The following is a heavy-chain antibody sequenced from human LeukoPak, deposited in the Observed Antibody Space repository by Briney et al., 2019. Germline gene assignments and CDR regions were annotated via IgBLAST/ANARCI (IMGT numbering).Heavy chain of an antibody. CDR2: IYPGDSDT. D-gene: IGHD6-19*01. CDR3: ARRDDSGWYAFDI. Sequence: GESLKIPCKASGYRFTTYWIGWVRQMPGKGLEWMGIIYPGDSDTRYSPSFQGQVTISADKSISTAYLQWSSLKASDTAMYYCARRDDSGWYAFDIWGQGTMVTVSS. J-gene: IGHJ3*02. CDR1: GYRFTTYW. V-gene: IGHV5-51*01.